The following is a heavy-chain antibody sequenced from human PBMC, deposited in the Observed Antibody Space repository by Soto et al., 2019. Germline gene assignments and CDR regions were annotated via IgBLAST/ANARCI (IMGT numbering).Heavy chain of an antibody. D-gene: IGHD6-13*01. Sequence: QLQLQESGPGLVKPSETLSLTCTVSGGSISSSSYYWGWIRQPPGKGLEWIGSIYYSGSTYYNPSLKSRFTISVDTSKNQFSLKLSSVTAADTAVYYCARLGIAAAGTHMDYWGQGTLVTVSS. CDR1: GGSISSSSYY. J-gene: IGHJ4*02. CDR3: ARLGIAAAGTHMDY. V-gene: IGHV4-39*01. CDR2: IYYSGST.